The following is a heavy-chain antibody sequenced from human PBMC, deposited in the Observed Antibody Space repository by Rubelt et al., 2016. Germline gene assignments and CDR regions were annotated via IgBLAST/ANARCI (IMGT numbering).Heavy chain of an antibody. CDR1: GYTFTSYG. J-gene: IGHJ4*02. CDR3: ARAASTVTTLLDLGY. CDR2: ISAYNGNT. V-gene: IGHV1-18*01. D-gene: IGHD4-17*01. Sequence: QVQLVRSGAEVKKPGASVKVSCKASGYTFTSYGISWVRQAPGPGLEWMGWISAYNGNTNYAPKVQGRVTMTRAKSTSTVYMELSSLRSEDTAVYYCARAASTVTTLLDLGYWGQGTLVTVSS.